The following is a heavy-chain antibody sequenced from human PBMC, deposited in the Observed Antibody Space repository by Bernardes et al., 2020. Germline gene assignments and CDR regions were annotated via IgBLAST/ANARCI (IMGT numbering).Heavy chain of an antibody. J-gene: IGHJ4*02. Sequence: GGSLRLSRAASGFTFSSYAMSWVRQAPGKGLEWVSAISGSGGSTYYADSVKGRFTISRDNSKNTLYLQMNSLRAEDTAVYYCAKAPTYYYGSGSGYFDYWGQGTLVTVSS. V-gene: IGHV3-23*01. D-gene: IGHD3-10*01. CDR1: GFTFSSYA. CDR2: ISGSGGST. CDR3: AKAPTYYYGSGSGYFDY.